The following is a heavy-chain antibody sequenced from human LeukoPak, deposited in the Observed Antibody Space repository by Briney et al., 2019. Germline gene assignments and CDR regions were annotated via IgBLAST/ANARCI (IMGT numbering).Heavy chain of an antibody. J-gene: IGHJ4*02. CDR2: ISGSGGST. D-gene: IGHD6-19*01. CDR1: GFTFNTYA. Sequence: PGGSLRLSCAASGFTFNTYAMSWVRQAPGKGLEWVSAISGSGGSTYYADSVKGRFTISRDNSKNTLYLQMNSLRAEDSAVYYCAKGYLTGSGWYPFDYWGQGTLVTVSS. CDR3: AKGYLTGSGWYPFDY. V-gene: IGHV3-23*01.